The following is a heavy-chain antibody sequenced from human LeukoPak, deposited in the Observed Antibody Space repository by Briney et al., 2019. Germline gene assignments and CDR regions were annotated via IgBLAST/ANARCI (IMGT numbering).Heavy chain of an antibody. V-gene: IGHV3-23*01. CDR3: AKVAQQYSSSWFLFDY. Sequence: SLRLSCAASGFTFSSYAMSWVRQAPGKGLEWVSAISGSGGSTYYADYVKGRFTISRDNSKNTLYLQMNSVRAEDTAVYYCAKVAQQYSSSWFLFDYWGQGTLLTVSS. D-gene: IGHD6-13*01. J-gene: IGHJ4*02. CDR1: GFTFSSYA. CDR2: ISGSGGST.